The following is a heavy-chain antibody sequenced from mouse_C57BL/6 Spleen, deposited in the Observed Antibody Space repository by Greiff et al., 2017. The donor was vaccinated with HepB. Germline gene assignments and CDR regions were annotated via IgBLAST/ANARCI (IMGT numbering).Heavy chain of an antibody. D-gene: IGHD2-5*01. CDR2: INPNNGGT. CDR1: GYTFTDYY. CDR3: VYSNYVRAWFAY. V-gene: IGHV1-26*01. J-gene: IGHJ3*01. Sequence: VQLQQSGPELVKPGASVKISCKASGYTFTDYYMNWVKQSHGKSLEWIGDINPNNGGTSYNQKFKGKATLTVDKSSSTAYMELRSLTSEDSAVYYCVYSNYVRAWFAYWGQGTLVTVSA.